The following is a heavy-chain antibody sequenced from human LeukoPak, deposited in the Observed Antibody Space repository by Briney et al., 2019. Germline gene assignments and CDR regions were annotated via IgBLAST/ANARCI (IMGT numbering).Heavy chain of an antibody. CDR1: GYTFATSS. J-gene: IGHJ3*02. D-gene: IGHD2-8*02. CDR2: ISPNNDNK. V-gene: IGHV1-18*04. Sequence: ASVKVSCKASGYTFATSSITWVRQAPGQRPEWMGWISPNNDNKQYARNVQGRVTMTTDTSTNTAYMELRTLRSDDTAVYYCARVRDNANWWGAFDIWGQGTMVTVSS. CDR3: ARVRDNANWWGAFDI.